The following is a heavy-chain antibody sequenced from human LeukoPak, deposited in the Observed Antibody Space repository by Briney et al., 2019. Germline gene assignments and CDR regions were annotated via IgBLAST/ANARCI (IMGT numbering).Heavy chain of an antibody. CDR1: GFTFSSYG. Sequence: QTGGSLRLSCAASGFTFSSYGMHWVRQAPGKGLEWVAFIRYDGRNKYYADSVKGRFTISRGNSKNTLYLQMNSLRAEDTAVYYCAKDTRRYFDWPFDYWGHGTLVTVSS. J-gene: IGHJ4*01. V-gene: IGHV3-30*02. CDR3: AKDTRRYFDWPFDY. D-gene: IGHD3-9*01. CDR2: IRYDGRNK.